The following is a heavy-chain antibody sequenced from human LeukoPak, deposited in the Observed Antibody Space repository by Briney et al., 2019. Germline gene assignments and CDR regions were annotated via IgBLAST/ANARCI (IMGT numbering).Heavy chain of an antibody. D-gene: IGHD1-26*01. CDR1: NHSFTTYS. V-gene: IGHV1-18*01. Sequence: ASVKVSCKASNHSFTTYSISWVRQAPGQGLEWMGKISVYNGDTNYAQRLQGRVIMTTDMSTTTAYMELRSLRSDDTAVYFCARDSGWEFDYWGQGTPVIVSS. CDR3: ARDSGWEFDY. J-gene: IGHJ4*02. CDR2: ISVYNGDT.